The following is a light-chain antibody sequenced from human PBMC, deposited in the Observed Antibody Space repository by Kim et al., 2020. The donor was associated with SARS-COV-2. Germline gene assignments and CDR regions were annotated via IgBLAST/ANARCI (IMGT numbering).Light chain of an antibody. Sequence: SSELTQDPAVSVALGQTVRITCQGDSLRRYYASWYQQKPGQAPVLVIYGKNNRPSGIPDRSSGSISGNTASLTITGAQAEDEADYYCNSRDSSGNHLVFG. CDR2: GKN. CDR1: SLRRYY. J-gene: IGLJ1*01. CDR3: NSRDSSGNHLV. V-gene: IGLV3-19*01.